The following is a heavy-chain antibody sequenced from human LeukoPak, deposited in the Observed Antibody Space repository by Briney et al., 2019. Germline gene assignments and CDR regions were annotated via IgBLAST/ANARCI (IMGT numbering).Heavy chain of an antibody. Sequence: QVGGSLRLSCAGSGFIFNNYAMHWVRQPPGKGLEWVSGISWNSGSIDYADSVKGRFTISRDNAKSSLYLQMNSLRVEDTAFYYCAKDNRRHYTSGPNPDSLHWGQGALVTVSS. CDR1: GFIFNNYA. J-gene: IGHJ4*02. D-gene: IGHD6-19*01. CDR2: ISWNSGSI. V-gene: IGHV3-9*01. CDR3: AKDNRRHYTSGPNPDSLH.